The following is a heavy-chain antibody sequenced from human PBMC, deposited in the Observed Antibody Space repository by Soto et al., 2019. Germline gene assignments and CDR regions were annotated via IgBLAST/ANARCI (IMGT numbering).Heavy chain of an antibody. V-gene: IGHV4-30-2*01. CDR1: GGSIGSGRYY. J-gene: IGHJ5*02. Sequence: QLQLQESGSGLVKPSQTLSLTCAVSGGSIGSGRYYSSWIRQPPGKGLEWIGYIYHSGSTYYNPSLQSRVTISVDRSKNQFSVQLSSVTAADTAVYYCARVPSPWGQGTLVTVSS. CDR2: IYHSGST. CDR3: ARVPSP.